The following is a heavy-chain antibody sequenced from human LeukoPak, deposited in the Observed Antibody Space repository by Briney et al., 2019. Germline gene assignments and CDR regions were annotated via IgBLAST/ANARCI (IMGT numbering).Heavy chain of an antibody. J-gene: IGHJ4*02. V-gene: IGHV3-13*01. CDR3: ARDDDGGYGFDY. CDR2: IGTAGDT. CDR1: GFTFSSYD. Sequence: PGGSLRLSCAASGFTFSSYDMHWVRQATGKGLEWVSAIGTAGDTYYPGSVKGRFTISRENAKNSLYLQMNSLRAEDTALYYCARDDDGGYGFDYWGQGTLVTVSS. D-gene: IGHD3-16*01.